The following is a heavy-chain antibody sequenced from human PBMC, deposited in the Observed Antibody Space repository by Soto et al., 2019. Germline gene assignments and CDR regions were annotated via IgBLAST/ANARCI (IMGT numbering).Heavy chain of an antibody. J-gene: IGHJ6*02. CDR2: LNHSGST. CDR1: GGSFSGYY. V-gene: IGHV4-34*01. D-gene: IGHD1-26*01. Sequence: QVQLQQWGAGLLKPSETLSLTCAVYGGSFSGYYWSWIRQPPGKGLEWIGELNHSGSTNYNPSLKRRVTISVDSSKNQCSLKLSSVTAADTAVYYCARSGRGSYVASGGMAVWGQGTTVTVSS. CDR3: ARSGRGSYVASGGMAV.